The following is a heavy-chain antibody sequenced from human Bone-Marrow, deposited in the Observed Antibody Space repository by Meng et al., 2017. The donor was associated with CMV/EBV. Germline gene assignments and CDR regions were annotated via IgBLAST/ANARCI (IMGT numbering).Heavy chain of an antibody. CDR1: GGSFSGYY. D-gene: IGHD3-16*01. CDR3: ARGGGPFDY. Sequence: QVRLQQWGAGLLKPSRTLSLTCAAYGGSFSGYYWSWIRQPPGKGLEWIGEINHSGSTNYNPSLKSRVTISVDTSKNQFSLKLSSVTAADTAVYYCARGGGPFDYWGQGTLVTVSS. V-gene: IGHV4-34*01. CDR2: INHSGST. J-gene: IGHJ4*02.